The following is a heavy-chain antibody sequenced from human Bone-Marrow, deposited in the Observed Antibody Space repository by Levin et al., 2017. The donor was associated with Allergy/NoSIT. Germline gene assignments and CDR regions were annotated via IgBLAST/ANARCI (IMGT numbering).Heavy chain of an antibody. CDR2: IKSKTDGGTT. CDR3: TTPTLLAVAGMDDAFDI. D-gene: IGHD6-19*01. V-gene: IGHV3-15*01. Sequence: GESLKISCAASGFTFSNAWMSWVRQAPGKGLEWVGRIKSKTDGGTTDYAAPVKGRFTISRDDSKNTLYLQMNSLKTEDTAVYYCTTPTLLAVAGMDDAFDIWGQGTMVTVSS. J-gene: IGHJ3*02. CDR1: GFTFSNAW.